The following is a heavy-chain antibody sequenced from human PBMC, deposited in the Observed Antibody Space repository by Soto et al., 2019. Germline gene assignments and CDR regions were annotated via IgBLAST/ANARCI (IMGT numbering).Heavy chain of an antibody. CDR1: GVSISSSDW. V-gene: IGHV4-4*02. D-gene: IGHD3-22*01. J-gene: IGHJ4*02. CDR3: ARGYDRRGSPARYFDF. CDR2: ISHSGST. Sequence: QVQLQESGPGLVKPSGTLSLTCAVSGVSISSSDWWSWVRQPPGKGLEWIGEISHSGSTNYSPSLRGRVTISLDKSKNQFSLKLTSVTAADTAVYYCARGYDRRGSPARYFDFWGQGTLVTVSS.